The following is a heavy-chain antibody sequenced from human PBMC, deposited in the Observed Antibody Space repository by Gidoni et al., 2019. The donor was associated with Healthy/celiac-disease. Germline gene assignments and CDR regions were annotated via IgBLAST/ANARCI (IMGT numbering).Heavy chain of an antibody. CDR1: GFTFSSDD. CDR2: ISGSGGST. Sequence: EVQLLESGGGLVQLGGSLRLSCAASGFTFSSDDMSWVRQGPGKGLEWVSAISGSGGSTYYADSVKGRFTSSRDNSKNTLYLQMNSLRAEDTAVYYCAKEDYGDFDYWGQGTLVTVSS. J-gene: IGHJ4*02. CDR3: AKEDYGDFDY. V-gene: IGHV3-23*01. D-gene: IGHD4-17*01.